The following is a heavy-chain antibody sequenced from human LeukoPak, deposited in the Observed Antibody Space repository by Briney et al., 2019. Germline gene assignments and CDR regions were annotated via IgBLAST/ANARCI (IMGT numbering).Heavy chain of an antibody. D-gene: IGHD3-10*01. CDR3: ARERYYGSGAPKYDW. Sequence: PGGSLTLSCAASGFTFSSYSMNWVRHAPGKGREWVSSISSSSSYIYYADSVEGRLTLSRDNAKNSRYLQMNSLRAEHTAVYYCARERYYGSGAPKYDWCGQGSLVTVSS. J-gene: IGHJ4*02. CDR1: GFTFSSYS. V-gene: IGHV3-21*01. CDR2: ISSSSSYI.